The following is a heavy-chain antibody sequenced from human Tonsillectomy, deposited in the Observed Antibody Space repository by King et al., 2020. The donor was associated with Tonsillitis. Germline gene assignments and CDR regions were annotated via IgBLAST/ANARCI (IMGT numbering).Heavy chain of an antibody. V-gene: IGHV4-59*01. Sequence: QLQESGPGLVKPSETLSLTCSVSGGSINSFYWSWIRQPPGKGLEWIGYIYYNGSTNYNPSLKSRVTISVYTSKNQFSLKLTSVTAADTAVYYCARHSSSPSWTFDYWGQGTLVTVSP. CDR2: IYYNGST. D-gene: IGHD6-6*01. CDR3: ARHSSSPSWTFDY. J-gene: IGHJ4*02. CDR1: GGSINSFY.